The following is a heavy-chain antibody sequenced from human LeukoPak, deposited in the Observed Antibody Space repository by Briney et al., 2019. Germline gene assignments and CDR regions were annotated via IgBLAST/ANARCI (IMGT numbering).Heavy chain of an antibody. CDR1: GFTFSSYG. CDR2: ISYDGSNK. CDR3: ARASYYDRYFDY. J-gene: IGHJ4*02. Sequence: GGSLRLSCAASGFTFSSYGMHWVRQAPGKGLEWVAVISYDGSNKYYADSVKGRFTISRDNSKNTLYLQMNSLRAEDTAVYYCARASYYDRYFDYWGQGTLVTVSS. V-gene: IGHV3-30*03. D-gene: IGHD3-22*01.